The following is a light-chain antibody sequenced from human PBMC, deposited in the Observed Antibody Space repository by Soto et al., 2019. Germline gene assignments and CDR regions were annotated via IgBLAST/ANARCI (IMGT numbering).Light chain of an antibody. CDR1: QTIGNNY. J-gene: IGKJ1*01. V-gene: IGKV3-20*01. Sequence: EIVLTQSPDTLSLSPGERATISCRSSQTIGNNYLDWYQPKPGQAPRLLIYDASSRATGIPDRFTVSGSVADFVLTISRLEPEDFAVYYCQHCSYSPRNFGKGTKV. CDR2: DAS. CDR3: QHCSYSPRN.